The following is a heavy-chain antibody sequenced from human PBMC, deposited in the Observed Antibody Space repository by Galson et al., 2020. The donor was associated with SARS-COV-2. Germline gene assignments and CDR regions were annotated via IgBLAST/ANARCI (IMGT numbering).Heavy chain of an antibody. D-gene: IGHD3-22*01. V-gene: IGHV1-2*02. J-gene: IGHJ3*02. Sequence: ASVKVSCKASGYTFTGYYMHWVRQAPGQGLEWMGWINPNSGGTNYAQKFQGRVTMTRDTSISTAYMELSRLRSDDTAVYYCARDDHYYYDSSGYYYAQGAFDIWGQGTMVTVSS. CDR3: ARDDHYYYDSSGYYYAQGAFDI. CDR1: GYTFTGYY. CDR2: INPNSGGT.